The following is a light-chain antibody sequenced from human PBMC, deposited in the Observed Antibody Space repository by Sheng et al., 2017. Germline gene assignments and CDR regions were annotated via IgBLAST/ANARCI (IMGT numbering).Light chain of an antibody. CDR1: QSISGW. V-gene: IGKV1-5*03. CDR3: QQRNSWPPT. Sequence: DIQMTQSPSTLSASVGDRVTITCRASQSISGWLAWYQQKPGKAPNLLIYEASSLQRGVPSRFSGSGSGTEFTLTISTLQPEDFAVYFCQQRNSWPPTFGQGTRLETK. J-gene: IGKJ5*01. CDR2: EAS.